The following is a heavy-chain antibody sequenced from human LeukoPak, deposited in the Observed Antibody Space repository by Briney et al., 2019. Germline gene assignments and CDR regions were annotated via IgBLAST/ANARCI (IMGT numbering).Heavy chain of an antibody. CDR1: GFTFSTYW. Sequence: RGSLRLSCAASGFTFSTYWMGWVRQAPGKVLEWVANIPQDGSNQYYVDSVRGRFTISRDNAKNSLYLQMYSLRAEDTAVYYCARDRRATGIDYWGEGILVTVSS. V-gene: IGHV3-7*03. CDR2: IPQDGSNQ. CDR3: ARDRRATGIDY. J-gene: IGHJ4*02. D-gene: IGHD5-12*01.